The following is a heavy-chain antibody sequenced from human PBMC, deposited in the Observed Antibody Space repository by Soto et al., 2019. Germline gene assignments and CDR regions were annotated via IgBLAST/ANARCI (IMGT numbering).Heavy chain of an antibody. CDR3: ANFTCYFDL. J-gene: IGHJ2*01. V-gene: IGHV4-59*01. CDR1: GGSISSYY. CDR2: IYYTGST. Sequence: QVQLQESGPGLVKPSETLSLTCTVSGGSISSYYWSWIRQPPGKGLEWIGYIYYTGSTNYNPSLTSRVTISVATSKTQFSLHLSSVTAADTAVYYCANFTCYFDLWGRGTLVTVSS. D-gene: IGHD1-20*01.